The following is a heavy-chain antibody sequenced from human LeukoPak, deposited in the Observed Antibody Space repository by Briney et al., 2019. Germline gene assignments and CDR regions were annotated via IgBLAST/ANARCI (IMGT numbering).Heavy chain of an antibody. D-gene: IGHD3-9*01. CDR3: ARNSYDILTGYYTIDY. Sequence: GGSLRLSCAASGFTFSSYSMMWVRQAPGKGLEWVSYISSSGSTIYYADSVKGRFTISRDNAKNSLYLQMNSLRAEDTAVYYCARNSYDILTGYYTIDYWGQGTLVTVSS. CDR1: GFTFSSYS. V-gene: IGHV3-48*04. CDR2: ISSSGSTI. J-gene: IGHJ4*02.